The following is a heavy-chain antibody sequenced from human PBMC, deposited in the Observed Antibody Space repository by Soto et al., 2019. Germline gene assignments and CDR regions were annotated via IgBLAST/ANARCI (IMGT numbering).Heavy chain of an antibody. CDR3: AREDYYGSGEPYYYYGMDV. CDR2: IIPIFGTA. Sequence: QVQLVQSGAEVKKPGSSVKVSCKASGGTFSSYAISWVRQAPGQGLEWMGGIIPIFGTANYAQKFQGRVTITADESTSTAYMELSSLRSEDTAVYYCAREDYYGSGEPYYYYGMDVWGQGTTVTVSS. CDR1: GGTFSSYA. V-gene: IGHV1-69*12. D-gene: IGHD3-10*01. J-gene: IGHJ6*02.